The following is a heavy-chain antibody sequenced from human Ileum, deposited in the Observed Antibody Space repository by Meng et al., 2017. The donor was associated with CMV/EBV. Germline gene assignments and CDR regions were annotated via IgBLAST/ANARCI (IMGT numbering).Heavy chain of an antibody. CDR3: AKDRRAGKELRFLEWLSHYGMDV. CDR2: IRYDGSNK. CDR1: GFTFSSYG. V-gene: IGHV3-30*02. Sequence: GESLKISCAASGFTFSSYGMHWVRQAPGKGLEWVAFIRYDGSNKYYADSVKGRFTISRDNSKNTLYLQMHSLRVEDTAVYYCAKDRRAGKELRFLEWLSHYGMDVWGQGTTVTVSS. J-gene: IGHJ6*02. D-gene: IGHD3-3*01.